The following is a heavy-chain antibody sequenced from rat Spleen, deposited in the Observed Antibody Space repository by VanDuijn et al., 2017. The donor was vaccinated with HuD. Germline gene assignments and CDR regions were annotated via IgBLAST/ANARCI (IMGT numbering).Heavy chain of an antibody. V-gene: IGHV5S10*01. CDR1: GFTFSDYN. CDR2: IIYDGGRI. Sequence: EVQLVESGGGSVQPGGSLKLSCAASGFTFSDYNMGWVRQAPQKGLEWVATIIYDGGRIYYRDPVKGRFTISRDNAKSTLYLQMDSLRSEDTATYYCARHGYPGMGVMDAWGQGASVTVSS. J-gene: IGHJ4*01. CDR3: ARHGYPGMGVMDA. D-gene: IGHD1-4*01.